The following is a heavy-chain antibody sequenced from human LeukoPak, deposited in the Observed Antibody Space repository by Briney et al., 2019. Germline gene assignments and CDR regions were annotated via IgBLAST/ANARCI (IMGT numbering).Heavy chain of an antibody. J-gene: IGHJ4*02. CDR1: GYTFTGYY. V-gene: IGHV1-2*02. CDR2: INPNSGGT. CDR3: ARFEKTEELDY. Sequence: ASVKVSCKASGYTFTGYYMHWVRQAPGQGLEWMGWINPNSGGTNYAQKFQGRVTMTRDTSETTAYMELSSLTSEDTAVYYCARFEKTEELDYWGQGTLVTVSS. D-gene: IGHD1-26*01.